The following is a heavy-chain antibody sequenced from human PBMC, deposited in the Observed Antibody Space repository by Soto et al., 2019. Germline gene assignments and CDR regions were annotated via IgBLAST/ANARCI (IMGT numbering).Heavy chain of an antibody. CDR2: ISNSGNTI. D-gene: IGHD5-18*01. J-gene: IGHJ4*02. CDR1: GFTVTDSY. V-gene: IGHV3-11*01. Sequence: QVQLVASGGGLVRPGEALTLPFAGSGFTVTDSYMTWLRQAPGKGPEWISYISNSGNTIYFAASVKGRFTLSRDSATNALHLHMTSLRDEDTAVYYCVRIPDTAIPLWSEYLFDNWGQGTLVTVSS. CDR3: VRIPDTAIPLWSEYLFDN.